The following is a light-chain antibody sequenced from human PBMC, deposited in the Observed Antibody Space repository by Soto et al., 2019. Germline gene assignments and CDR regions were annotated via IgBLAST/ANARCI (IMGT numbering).Light chain of an antibody. Sequence: QSALTQPASVSGSPGQSIAISCTGTSSDVGGYNYVSWYQQLPGKAPKLLIPEVSNRPSGVSHRFSGSKSGNTASLPISGLQAEDEAAYYCSSYRTGGPFVFGTGTKLTVL. CDR3: SSYRTGGPFV. CDR1: SSDVGGYNY. CDR2: EVS. V-gene: IGLV2-14*01. J-gene: IGLJ1*01.